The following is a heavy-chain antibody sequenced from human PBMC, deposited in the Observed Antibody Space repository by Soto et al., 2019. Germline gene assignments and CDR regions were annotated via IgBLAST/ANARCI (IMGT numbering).Heavy chain of an antibody. CDR3: ARASRFLEGDLDY. CDR2: ISYDGSNK. V-gene: IGHV3-30-3*01. CDR1: GFTFSSYA. J-gene: IGHJ4*02. Sequence: GGSLRLSCAASGFTFSSYAMHWVRQAPGKGLEWVAVISYDGSNKYYADSVKGRFTISRDNSKNTLYLQMNSLRAEDTAVYYCARASRFLEGDLDYWGQGTLVTVSS. D-gene: IGHD3-3*01.